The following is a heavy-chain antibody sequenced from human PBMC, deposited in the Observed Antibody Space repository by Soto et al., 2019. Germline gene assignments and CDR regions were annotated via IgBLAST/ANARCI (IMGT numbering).Heavy chain of an antibody. D-gene: IGHD1-7*01. CDR1: GYTFTGYY. V-gene: IGHV1-2*02. J-gene: IGHJ4*02. CDR3: GRGRSGELVVFY. Sequence: GASVKVSCKASGYTFTGYYIHWVRQAPGQGLEWVGEIGPKSGDTRYAQKFQGRATMTKDTSITTVYMELSNLSPDDTAVYYCGRGRSGELVVFYWGQGTLVTVSS. CDR2: IGPKSGDT.